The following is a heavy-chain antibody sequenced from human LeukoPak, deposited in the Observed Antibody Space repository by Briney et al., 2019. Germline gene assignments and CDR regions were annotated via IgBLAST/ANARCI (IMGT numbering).Heavy chain of an antibody. CDR1: GNYW. CDR3: VSFYETY. V-gene: IGHV3-74*01. Sequence: GGSLRLSCAASGNYWMHWVRQAPGKGLVWVSHINSNGSWTSYADSVKGRFTISKDNAKNTVYLQMNSLRAEDTAVYYCVSFYETYWGRGTLVTVSS. J-gene: IGHJ4*02. D-gene: IGHD2/OR15-2a*01. CDR2: INSNGSWT.